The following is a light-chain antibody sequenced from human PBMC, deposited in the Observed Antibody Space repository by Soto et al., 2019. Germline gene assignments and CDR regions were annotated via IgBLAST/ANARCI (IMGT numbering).Light chain of an antibody. CDR2: DAS. CDR3: QQYNSYST. V-gene: IGKV1-13*02. Sequence: HLPQSPSSLSASVGDRVTITCRASQAITNNLAWYQQKPGKAPKLLIYDASSLESGVPSRFSGSGSGTEFTLTISSLQPDDFATYYCQQYNSYSTFGQGTKVDI. J-gene: IGKJ1*01. CDR1: QAITNN.